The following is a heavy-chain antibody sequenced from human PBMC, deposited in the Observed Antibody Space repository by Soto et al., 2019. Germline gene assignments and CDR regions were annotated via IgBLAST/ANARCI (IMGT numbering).Heavy chain of an antibody. Sequence: GGSLRLSCAASGFTFSSYWMHWVRQVPGKGLVWVSRINTDGSSTTYADSVKGRFTISRDNAKNTLYLQMNSLRAEDTAVYYCVKAAARGDYWGQGALVTVSS. V-gene: IGHV3-74*03. D-gene: IGHD3-10*01. CDR2: INTDGSST. CDR1: GFTFSSYW. J-gene: IGHJ4*02. CDR3: VKAAARGDY.